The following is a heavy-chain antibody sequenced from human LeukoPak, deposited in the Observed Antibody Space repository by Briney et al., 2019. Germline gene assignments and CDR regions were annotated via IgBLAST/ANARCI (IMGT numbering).Heavy chain of an antibody. CDR1: GFSFTNFW. CDR2: IHPEGKEK. J-gene: IGHJ4*02. V-gene: IGHV3-7*04. CDR3: ARGDAFSGDH. Sequence: HPGGSLRLSCAVSGFSFTNFWMSWVRQAPGRGVEGVGNIHPEGKEKYHGESVKGRFNISRDNTKNLLFLQMNGLRVEHTAVYYCARGDAFSGDHWGQGTLVTVSS.